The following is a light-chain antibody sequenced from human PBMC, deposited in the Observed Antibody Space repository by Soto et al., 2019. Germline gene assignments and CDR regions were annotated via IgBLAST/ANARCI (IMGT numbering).Light chain of an antibody. CDR3: QQYNNWPVA. J-gene: IGKJ1*01. V-gene: IGKV3-15*01. CDR2: GAS. CDR1: QSVNSN. Sequence: EIVMTQSPATLSVSPGERATLSCRASQSVNSNLAWYQQKPGQAPRLLISGASTRATGIPARFSGSGSGTEFTLTISSLQSADFAVYYCQQYNNWPVAFGQGTKVEIK.